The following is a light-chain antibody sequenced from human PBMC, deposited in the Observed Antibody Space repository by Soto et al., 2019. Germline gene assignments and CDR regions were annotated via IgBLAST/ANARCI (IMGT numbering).Light chain of an antibody. Sequence: DIQMTQSPSSLSASKGDRVTITCRASEIISSYLNWFQQKPGKAPKLLMSSASSLQSGVPSRFSGSGSGTTFTLTISSLQPEDFGTFYCQQTYNTPYTFGQGTNLEIK. CDR3: QQTYNTPYT. CDR1: EIISSY. V-gene: IGKV1-39*01. J-gene: IGKJ2*01. CDR2: SAS.